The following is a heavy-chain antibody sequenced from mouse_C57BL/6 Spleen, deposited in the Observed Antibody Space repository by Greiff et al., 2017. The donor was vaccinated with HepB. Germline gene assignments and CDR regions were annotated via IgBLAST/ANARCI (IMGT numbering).Heavy chain of an antibody. CDR3: ARRDYYGFFDY. J-gene: IGHJ2*01. V-gene: IGHV1-80*01. CDR1: GYAFSSYW. D-gene: IGHD1-1*01. CDR2: IYPGDGDT. Sequence: QVQLKQSGAELVKPGASVKISCKASGYAFSSYWMNWVKQRPGKGLEWIGQIYPGDGDTNYNGKFKGKATLTADKSSSTDYMQLSSLTFEDSAVYFCARRDYYGFFDYWGQGTTLTVSS.